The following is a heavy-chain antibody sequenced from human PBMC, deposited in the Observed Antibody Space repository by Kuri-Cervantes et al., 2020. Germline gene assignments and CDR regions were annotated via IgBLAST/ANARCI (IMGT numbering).Heavy chain of an antibody. CDR3: AKGGIVATNLYFDY. CDR2: IWYDGSNK. V-gene: IGHV3-33*06. D-gene: IGHD5-12*01. CDR1: GFTFSSYG. J-gene: IGHJ4*02. Sequence: GGSLRLSCAASGFTFSSYGMHWVRQAPGKGLEWVAVIWYDGSNKYYADSVKGRFTISRDNSKNTLYLQMNSLRAEDTAVYYCAKGGIVATNLYFDYWGQGTLVTVSS.